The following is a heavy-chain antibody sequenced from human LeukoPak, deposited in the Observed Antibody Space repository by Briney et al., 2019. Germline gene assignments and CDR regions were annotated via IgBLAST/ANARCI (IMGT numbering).Heavy chain of an antibody. CDR1: GGSISAFY. CDR2: IHTNGNT. CDR3: ARDPSQHNYYALDV. V-gene: IGHV4-4*07. J-gene: IGHJ6*04. Sequence: SETLSLTCTVSGGSISAFYWGWIRQPAGKGLEWIGRIHTNGNTNYNPSLQSRVTMSVDTSKNQFSLKVSSVTAADTAVYYCARDPSQHNYYALDVWGAGTTVTVSS.